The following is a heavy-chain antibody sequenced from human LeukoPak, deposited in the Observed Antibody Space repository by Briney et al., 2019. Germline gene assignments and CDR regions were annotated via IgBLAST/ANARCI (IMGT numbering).Heavy chain of an antibody. CDR3: AGRPTGYSSGYIH. Sequence: GSLRLSCAASGFTLSDHYMDWVRQAPGKGLEWVGRTRNRANSYTTDYAASVKGRFTISRDDLKSSLYLQMNNLRVEDTAVYYCAGRPTGYSSGYIHWGQGTLVTVSS. J-gene: IGHJ4*02. CDR2: TRNRANSYTT. D-gene: IGHD5-18*01. V-gene: IGHV3-72*01. CDR1: GFTLSDHY.